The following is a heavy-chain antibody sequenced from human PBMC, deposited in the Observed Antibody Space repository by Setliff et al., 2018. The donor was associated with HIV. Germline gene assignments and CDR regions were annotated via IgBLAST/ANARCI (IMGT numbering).Heavy chain of an antibody. Sequence: SETLSLTCAVYGGSFSGYYWTWIRQSPGKGLEWIGEINHSGSTNYNPSLKSRVTISVDTSKNQFSLKLSSVTAADTAVYYCARSKRGHYYDSSGYYYWGQGTLVTVSS. CDR1: GGSFSGYY. CDR2: INHSGST. J-gene: IGHJ4*02. CDR3: ARSKRGHYYDSSGYYY. V-gene: IGHV4-34*01. D-gene: IGHD3-22*01.